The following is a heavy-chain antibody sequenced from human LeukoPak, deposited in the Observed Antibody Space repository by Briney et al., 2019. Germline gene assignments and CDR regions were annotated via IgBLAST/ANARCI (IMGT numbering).Heavy chain of an antibody. J-gene: IGHJ6*02. V-gene: IGHV4-39*01. CDR2: IYYSGST. Sequence: PGGSLRLSCAASGFTFSSYWMNWARQAPGKGLEWVGSIYYSGSTYYNPSLKSRVTISVDTSKNQFSLKLSSVTAADTAVYYCASQVRFLEWPIYIRDYYYGMDVWGQGTTVTVSS. CDR3: ASQVRFLEWPIYIRDYYYGMDV. D-gene: IGHD3-3*01. CDR1: GFTFSSYW.